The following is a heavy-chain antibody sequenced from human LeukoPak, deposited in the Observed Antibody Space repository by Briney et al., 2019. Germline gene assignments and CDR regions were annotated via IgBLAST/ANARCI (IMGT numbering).Heavy chain of an antibody. J-gene: IGHJ6*03. V-gene: IGHV4-61*02. Sequence: SQTLSLTCTVSGGSTSSGSYYWSWIRQPAGKGLEWIGRIYTSGSTNYNPSLKSRVTISVDTSKNQFSLKLSSVTAADTAVYYCARSGYSYGFYYYYYMDVWGKGTTVTVSS. CDR3: ARSGYSYGFYYYYYMDV. CDR2: IYTSGST. D-gene: IGHD5-18*01. CDR1: GGSTSSGSYY.